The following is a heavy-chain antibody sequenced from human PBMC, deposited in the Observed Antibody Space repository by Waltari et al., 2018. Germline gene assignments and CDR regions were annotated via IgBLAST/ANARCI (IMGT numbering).Heavy chain of an antibody. D-gene: IGHD3-10*01. Sequence: QVQLEESGPGLVKPSGTLSLTCDVSGGSISSDNCWSWVRQPPGKGLEWIGEMYHSGSANYNPSLKSRVTISVDKSKNQFSLKVIPVTAADTAVYYCARDPRTYASGEGCFDPWGQGTLVTVSS. CDR3: ARDPRTYASGEGCFDP. CDR2: MYHSGSA. V-gene: IGHV4-4*02. J-gene: IGHJ5*02. CDR1: GGSISSDNC.